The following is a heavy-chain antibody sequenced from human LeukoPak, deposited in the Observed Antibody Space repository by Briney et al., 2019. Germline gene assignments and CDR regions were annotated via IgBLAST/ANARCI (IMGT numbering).Heavy chain of an antibody. CDR2: IYHSGST. D-gene: IGHD6-13*01. J-gene: IGHJ4*02. CDR1: GYSISSGFY. V-gene: IGHV4-38-2*02. Sequence: SETLSLTCTVSGYSISSGFYWGWIRQPPGKGLEWIGSIYHSGSTHYNSSLKSRVTISVDTSKNQLSLKLSSVTAADTAVYYCARIAAAGRYSRYYFDYWGQGTLVTVSS. CDR3: ARIAAAGRYSRYYFDY.